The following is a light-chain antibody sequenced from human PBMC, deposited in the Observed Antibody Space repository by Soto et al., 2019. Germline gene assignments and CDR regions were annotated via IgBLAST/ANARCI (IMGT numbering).Light chain of an antibody. Sequence: QPVLTQPPSVSGAPGQRVTISCTGSSSNIGADYDVHWYQQLPGTAPKLLIYANTNRPSGVPDRFSGSKSGTSASLAITGLQAENEADYYCQSYDSSLSGYVFGTWTKLTVL. CDR1: SSNIGADYD. V-gene: IGLV1-40*01. J-gene: IGLJ1*01. CDR3: QSYDSSLSGYV. CDR2: ANT.